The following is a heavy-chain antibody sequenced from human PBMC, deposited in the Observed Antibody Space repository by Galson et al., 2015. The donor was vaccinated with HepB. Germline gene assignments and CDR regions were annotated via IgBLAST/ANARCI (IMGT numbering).Heavy chain of an antibody. Sequence: SLRLSCATSGFIFRNYGMHWVRQAPGKGLEWVAVIWYDGRDQKYADSVRGRFTISRDNSRNTLYLQMSSLRVEDTALYYCAKLDSCGCSWGQGTLVTVPP. CDR1: GFIFRNYG. D-gene: IGHD3-22*01. CDR2: IWYDGRDQ. V-gene: IGHV3-33*06. J-gene: IGHJ4*02. CDR3: AKLDSCGCS.